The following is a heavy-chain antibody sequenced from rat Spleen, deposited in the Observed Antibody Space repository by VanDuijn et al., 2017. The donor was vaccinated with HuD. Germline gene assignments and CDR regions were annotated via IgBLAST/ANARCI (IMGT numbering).Heavy chain of an antibody. CDR1: GFTFSDYG. D-gene: IGHD1-9*01. Sequence: EVQLVESGGGLVQPGRSLKLSCAASGFTFSDYGVAWVRQAPTKGLEWVATISYDGGRNFYRDSVKGRFTISRDNAKSTLSLQMDSLRSEDTATYYCARRHYGYTDYFDYWGQGVMVTVSS. CDR3: ARRHYGYTDYFDY. CDR2: ISYDGGRN. J-gene: IGHJ2*01. V-gene: IGHV5-29*01.